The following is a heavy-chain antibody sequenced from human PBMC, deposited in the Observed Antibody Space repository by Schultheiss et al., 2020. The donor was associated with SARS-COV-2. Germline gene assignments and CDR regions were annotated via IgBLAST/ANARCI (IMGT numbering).Heavy chain of an antibody. J-gene: IGHJ4*02. D-gene: IGHD3-22*01. CDR2: ISASGGDT. CDR1: GFMFSSYG. V-gene: IGHV3-23*01. CDR3: AKSPQSGLMEYFDY. Sequence: GGSLRLSCAASGFMFSSYGMIWVRQAPGKGLVWVSGISASGGDTYYADSVKGRFTISRDNSKNTLSLQMNSLRAEDTALYYCAKSPQSGLMEYFDYWGRGTLVTVSS.